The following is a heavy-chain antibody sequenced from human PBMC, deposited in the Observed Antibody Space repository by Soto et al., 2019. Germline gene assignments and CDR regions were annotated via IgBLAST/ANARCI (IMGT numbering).Heavy chain of an antibody. Sequence: PSETLSLTCAVSGGSISSSNWWSWVRQPPGKGLEWIGEIYHSGSTNYNPSLKSRVTISVDKSKNQFSLKLSSVTAADTAVYYCARVDMTTVITNWFDPWGQGTLVTVLL. CDR1: GGSISSSNW. J-gene: IGHJ5*02. CDR2: IYHSGST. D-gene: IGHD4-17*01. CDR3: ARVDMTTVITNWFDP. V-gene: IGHV4-4*02.